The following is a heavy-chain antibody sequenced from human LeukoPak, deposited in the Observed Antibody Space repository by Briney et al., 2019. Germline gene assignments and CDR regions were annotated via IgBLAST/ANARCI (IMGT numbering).Heavy chain of an antibody. CDR2: ISAYNGNT. J-gene: IGHJ4*02. D-gene: IGHD3-10*01. Sequence: ASVKVSCKASGYTFTSYGISWVRQAPGQGLEWMGWISAYNGNTNYAQKLQGRVTMTTDTSTSTAYMELRSLRSDDTAVYYCAKEREGMVRGVIALDYWGQGTLVTVSS. V-gene: IGHV1-18*01. CDR1: GYTFTSYG. CDR3: AKEREGMVRGVIALDY.